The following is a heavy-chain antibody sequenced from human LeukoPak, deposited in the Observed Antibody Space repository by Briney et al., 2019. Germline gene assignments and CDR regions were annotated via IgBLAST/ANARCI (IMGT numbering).Heavy chain of an antibody. V-gene: IGHV3-48*03. J-gene: IGHJ4*02. CDR3: ARYSRYCSGGSCSTPFDY. Sequence: GGSLRLSCAASGFTFSSYEMNWVRQAPGKGLEWVSYISSSGSTIYYADSVKGRFTISRDNAKNSLYLQMNSLRAEDTAVYYCARYSRYCSGGSCSTPFDYWGQGTLVTVSS. CDR2: ISSSGSTI. CDR1: GFTFSSYE. D-gene: IGHD2-15*01.